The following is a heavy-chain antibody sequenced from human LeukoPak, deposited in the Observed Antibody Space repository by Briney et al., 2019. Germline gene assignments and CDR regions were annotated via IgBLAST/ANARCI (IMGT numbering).Heavy chain of an antibody. CDR3: AKSLKRGQDY. CDR1: GYTFTSYG. CDR2: IIPIFGTA. V-gene: IGHV1-69*13. Sequence: EASVKVSCKASGYTFTSYGISWVRQAPGQGLEWMGGIIPIFGTANYAQKFQGRVTITADESTSTAYMELSSLRSEDTAVYYCAKSLKRGQDYWGQGTLVTVSS. J-gene: IGHJ4*02.